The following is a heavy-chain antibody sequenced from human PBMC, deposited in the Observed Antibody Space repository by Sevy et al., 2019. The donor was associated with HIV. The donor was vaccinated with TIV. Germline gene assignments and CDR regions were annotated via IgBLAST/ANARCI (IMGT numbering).Heavy chain of an antibody. Sequence: GESLKISCKGSGYSFTSYWIGWVRQMPGKGLEWMGIIYPDDSDTRYSPSFQGQFTISADKSISTAYLQWSSLKASDTDMYDCARKRNYYYGSGSYYNFDYWGQGTLVTVSS. CDR3: ARKRNYYYGSGSYYNFDY. CDR2: IYPDDSDT. V-gene: IGHV5-51*01. D-gene: IGHD3-10*01. CDR1: GYSFTSYW. J-gene: IGHJ4*02.